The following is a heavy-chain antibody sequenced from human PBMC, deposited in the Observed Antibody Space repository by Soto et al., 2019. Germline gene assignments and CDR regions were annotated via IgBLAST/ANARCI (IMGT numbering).Heavy chain of an antibody. Sequence: QVQLVQSGAEVKKPGSSVKVSCKASGGTFSSYAITWMQQAPGQGLEWMGGIIPIFGTANYAQKFQGRVTITANESTSTAYMELSSLRSEDTAVDYCARDRGPSSGYYPYWFDPWGQGTLVTVSS. D-gene: IGHD3-22*01. J-gene: IGHJ5*02. CDR1: GGTFSSYA. V-gene: IGHV1-69*12. CDR2: IIPIFGTA. CDR3: ARDRGPSSGYYPYWFDP.